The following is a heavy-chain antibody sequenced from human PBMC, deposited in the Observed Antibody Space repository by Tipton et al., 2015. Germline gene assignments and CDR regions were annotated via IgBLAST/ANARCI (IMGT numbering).Heavy chain of an antibody. J-gene: IGHJ4*02. Sequence: SLRLSCTASGFTFRDYAVTWLRQAPGKGLECVGLIRTIADGGTTEYGASVQGRFTISRDDSKSIAYLQMNSLTTEDTAMYYCSYWLSHSIFDSWGQGTLVTVSS. CDR3: SYWLSHSIFDS. CDR1: GFTFRDYA. V-gene: IGHV3-49*03. CDR2: IRTIADGGTT. D-gene: IGHD2-21*01.